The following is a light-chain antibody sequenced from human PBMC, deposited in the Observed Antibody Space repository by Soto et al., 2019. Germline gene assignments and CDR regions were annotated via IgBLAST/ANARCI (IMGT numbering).Light chain of an antibody. CDR1: QSVSSN. J-gene: IGKJ1*01. CDR2: GAS. Sequence: EIVMTQSPVTLSVSPGERATLSCRASQSVSSNLAWYQQKPGQAPRLLIYGASTRATGIPDRFSGSGSGTEFTLTISSLQSEDSAVYYCQQCTNWPRTFGQGTKVEIK. CDR3: QQCTNWPRT. V-gene: IGKV3-15*01.